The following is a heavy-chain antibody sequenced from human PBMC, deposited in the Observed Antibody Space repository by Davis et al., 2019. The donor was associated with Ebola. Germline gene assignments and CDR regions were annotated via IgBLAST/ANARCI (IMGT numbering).Heavy chain of an antibody. CDR1: GYTFTSYG. CDR2: ISAYNGNT. J-gene: IGHJ6*02. V-gene: IGHV1-18*01. Sequence: ASVKVSCKASGYTFTSYGISWVRQAPGQGLEWMGWISAYNGNTNYAQKLQGRVTMTTDTSTSTAYMELRSLRSDDTAVYYCARGGVGATPPYYYGMDVWGQGTTVTVSS. CDR3: ARGGVGATPPYYYGMDV. D-gene: IGHD1-26*01.